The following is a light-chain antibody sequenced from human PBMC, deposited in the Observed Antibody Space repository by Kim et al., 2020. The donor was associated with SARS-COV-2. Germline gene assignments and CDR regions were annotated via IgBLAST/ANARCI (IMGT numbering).Light chain of an antibody. V-gene: IGKV1-12*01. CDR2: AAS. J-gene: IGKJ4*01. CDR1: ISSW. Sequence: ISSWLAWYQQKPGNAPKLLISAASSLQSGVPSRFSGSESGTDFTLTISSLQPEDFASYYGQRADSFPLGFGGGTKVEIK. CDR3: QRADSFPLG.